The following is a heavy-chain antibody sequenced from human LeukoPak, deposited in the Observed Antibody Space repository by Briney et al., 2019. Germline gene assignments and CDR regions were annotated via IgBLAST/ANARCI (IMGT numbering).Heavy chain of an antibody. CDR3: ARDPLSSSSFDL. CDR1: GFTFSTYW. V-gene: IGHV3-7*01. J-gene: IGHJ4*02. D-gene: IGHD6-13*01. Sequence: GGSLRLSCAASGFTFSTYWMNWVRQAPGKGLEWVANIKPDGRETYYVDSVKGRFTISRDNAKSSLYLQMNSLRAEDTAVYYCARDPLSSSSFDLWGQGTLVTVSS. CDR2: IKPDGRET.